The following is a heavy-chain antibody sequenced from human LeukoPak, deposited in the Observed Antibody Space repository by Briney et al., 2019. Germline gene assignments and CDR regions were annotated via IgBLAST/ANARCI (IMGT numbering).Heavy chain of an antibody. Sequence: PGGSLRLSCAASGFTFSSYAMSWVRQAPGKGLEWVSGIGGSGDSTYYADSGKGRFTISRDNPKNTLYLQMNSLRAEDTAVYYCAKGPALSFPHPYNWFDPWGQGTLVTVSS. CDR2: IGGSGDST. V-gene: IGHV3-23*01. CDR1: GFTFSSYA. D-gene: IGHD1-26*01. J-gene: IGHJ5*02. CDR3: AKGPALSFPHPYNWFDP.